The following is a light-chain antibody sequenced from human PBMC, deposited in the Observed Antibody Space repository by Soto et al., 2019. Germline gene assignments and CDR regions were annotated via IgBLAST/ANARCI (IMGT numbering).Light chain of an antibody. CDR2: EVS. Sequence: QSALTQPPSASGSPGQSVTISCTGTSSDVGGYKYVSWYQQHPGKAPKVMIYEVSKRPSGVPDRFSGSKSGNTASLTVSGLQAEDEADYYCSSYAGSNILVFGGGTKLTFL. CDR1: SSDVGGYKY. J-gene: IGLJ2*01. V-gene: IGLV2-8*01. CDR3: SSYAGSNILV.